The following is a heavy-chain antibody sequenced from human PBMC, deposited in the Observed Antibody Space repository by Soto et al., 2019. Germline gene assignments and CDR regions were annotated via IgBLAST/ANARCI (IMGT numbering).Heavy chain of an antibody. J-gene: IGHJ5*02. D-gene: IGHD5-12*01. CDR2: IFYSGST. CDR3: ARLGYESPYNWFDP. Sequence: PSETLSLTCTFSGDSISSSNYFWGWIRQPPGKGLEWIGTIFYSGSTYYNPSLKSRVTISVDTSKNQFSLKLTSVTAADTAIYYCARLGYESPYNWFDPWGQGTLVTVSS. CDR1: GDSISSSNYF. V-gene: IGHV4-39*01.